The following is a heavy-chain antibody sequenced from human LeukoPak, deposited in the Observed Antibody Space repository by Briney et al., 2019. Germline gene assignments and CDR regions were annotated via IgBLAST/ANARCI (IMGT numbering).Heavy chain of an antibody. Sequence: ASVKVSCKASGYTFTSYGISWVRQAPGQGLEWMGWISAYNGNTNYAQKLQGRVTMTRNTSISTAYMELSSLRAEDTAVYYCARARAGVLAHYYYYYGMDVWGQGTTVTVSS. V-gene: IGHV1-18*04. CDR3: ARARAGVLAHYYYYYGMDV. CDR2: ISAYNGNT. J-gene: IGHJ6*02. D-gene: IGHD3-10*01. CDR1: GYTFTSYG.